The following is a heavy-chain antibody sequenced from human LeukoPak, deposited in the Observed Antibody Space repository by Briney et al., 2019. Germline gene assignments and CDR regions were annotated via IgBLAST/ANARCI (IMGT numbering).Heavy chain of an antibody. D-gene: IGHD3-3*01. J-gene: IGHJ4*02. CDR2: ISNDGSRK. CDR1: GFTFSRHG. CDR3: ARDRAWNYFDY. V-gene: IGHV3-30*03. Sequence: GGSLRLSCAPSGFTFSRHGMHWVRQAPGKGLEWVAIISNDGSRKYYAHSVEGRFTISRDNSKNTLYLQMGSLRAEDTAVYYCARDRAWNYFDYWGQGTLVTVSS.